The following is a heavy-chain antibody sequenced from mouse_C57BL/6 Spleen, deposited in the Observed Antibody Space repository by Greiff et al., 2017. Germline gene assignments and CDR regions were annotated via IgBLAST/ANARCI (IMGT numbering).Heavy chain of an antibody. D-gene: IGHD2-4*01. Sequence: EVKLVESGPGLVKPCPSLSLTCSATGSSITSGYYWNWIRQFPGNKLEWMGDISYDGSNNYNPSLKNRISITRDTSKNQFFLKLNSVTTEDTATYYCAGYDYDGAYWGQGTLVTVSA. CDR3: AGYDYDGAY. J-gene: IGHJ3*01. V-gene: IGHV3-6*01. CDR1: GSSITSGYY. CDR2: ISYDGSN.